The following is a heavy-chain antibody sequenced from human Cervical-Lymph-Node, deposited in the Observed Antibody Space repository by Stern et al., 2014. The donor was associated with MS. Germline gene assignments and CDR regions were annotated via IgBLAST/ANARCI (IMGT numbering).Heavy chain of an antibody. CDR1: GYTFVSYG. CDR2: ISADSGDK. D-gene: IGHD2-8*01. V-gene: IGHV1-18*01. J-gene: IGHJ4*02. Sequence: VQLVQSGPEVKKPGASVRVSCKPSGYTFVSYGISWVRQAPGQGLEWMGWISADSGDKNYAQKFQGRVTMTRDTSAVTAYMELRSLRSDDTAVYFCARDKMHAFDYWGQGTPVTVSS. CDR3: ARDKMHAFDY.